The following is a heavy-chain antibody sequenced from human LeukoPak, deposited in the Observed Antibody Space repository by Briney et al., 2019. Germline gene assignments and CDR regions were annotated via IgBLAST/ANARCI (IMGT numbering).Heavy chain of an antibody. CDR3: VRSPAAAGIGGIVEGYFDL. D-gene: IGHD6-13*01. Sequence: SGGSLRLSCAASGFTFSSYSMNWVRQAPGKGLEWVSSISSSSSYIYYADSVKGRFTISRDNAKNSLYLQMNSLRAEDTAVYYCVRSPAAAGIGGIVEGYFDLWGRGTLVTVSS. CDR2: ISSSSSYI. CDR1: GFTFSSYS. J-gene: IGHJ2*01. V-gene: IGHV3-21*01.